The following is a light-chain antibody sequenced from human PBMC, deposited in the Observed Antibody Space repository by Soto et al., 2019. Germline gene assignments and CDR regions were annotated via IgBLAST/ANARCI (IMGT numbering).Light chain of an antibody. V-gene: IGKV3-15*01. CDR3: QQYNNWPLG. Sequence: EIVMTQSPATLSVSPGERATLSCRASQSVNSDLAWYQQKPGQAPRLLIHDASTRATGIPVRFSGSGSGTEFTLTISSLQSVEVAIYYCQQYNNWPLGFGGGTKVDIK. CDR2: DAS. CDR1: QSVNSD. J-gene: IGKJ4*01.